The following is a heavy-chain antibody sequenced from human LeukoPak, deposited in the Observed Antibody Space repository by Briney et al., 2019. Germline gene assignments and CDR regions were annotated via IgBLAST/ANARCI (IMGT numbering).Heavy chain of an antibody. Sequence: SETLSLTCAVYGGFFSGYYWSWIRQPPGKGLEWIGEINHSGSTNYNPSLKSRVTISVDTSKNQFSLKLSSVTAADTAVYYCAREVTSVLLWFGDYFDYWGQGTLVTVSS. D-gene: IGHD3-10*01. CDR2: INHSGST. CDR3: AREVTSVLLWFGDYFDY. J-gene: IGHJ4*02. CDR1: GGFFSGYY. V-gene: IGHV4-34*01.